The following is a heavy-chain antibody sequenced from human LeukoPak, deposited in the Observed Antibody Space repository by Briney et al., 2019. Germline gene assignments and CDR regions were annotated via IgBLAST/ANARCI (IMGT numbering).Heavy chain of an antibody. Sequence: ASVKVSCKTSGFTFSNYYMHWIRQAPGQGLEWMGVINPSGGSTDYAQKFQDRVTMTRDMSTSTVYMELSSLRAEDTALYYCAKDIKQWLSVYAFDIWGQGTMVTVSS. CDR2: INPSGGST. V-gene: IGHV1-46*01. D-gene: IGHD6-19*01. CDR3: AKDIKQWLSVYAFDI. J-gene: IGHJ3*02. CDR1: GFTFSNYY.